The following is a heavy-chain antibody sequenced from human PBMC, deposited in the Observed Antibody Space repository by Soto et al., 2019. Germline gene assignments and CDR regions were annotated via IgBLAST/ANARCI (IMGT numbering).Heavy chain of an antibody. CDR3: ARDSLPLYSSGWYRAFDY. Sequence: GGSLRLSCAASGFTFSSYGMHWVRQAPGKGLEWVAVIWYDGSNKYYADSVKGRFTISRDNSKNTLYLQMNSLRAEDTAVYYCARDSLPLYSSGWYRAFDYWGQGTLVTAPQ. CDR1: GFTFSSYG. D-gene: IGHD6-19*01. V-gene: IGHV3-33*01. CDR2: IWYDGSNK. J-gene: IGHJ4*02.